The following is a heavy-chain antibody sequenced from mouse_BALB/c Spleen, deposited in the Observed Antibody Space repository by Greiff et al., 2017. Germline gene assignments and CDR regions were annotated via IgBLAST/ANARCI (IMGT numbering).Heavy chain of an antibody. D-gene: IGHD2-1*01. CDR3: EKEGGNYEAWFAY. CDR2: INPYNNGI. V-gene: IGHV1-14*01. Sequence: VQLQHSGPGLVKPGASVKMSCTASGYTFTSYVMHWVQQKPGQGLEWIGYINPYNNGIKYTEKFKGMSTLTSDKSSSTDYMRLSSMTSENSAVYCCEKEGGNYEAWFAYWGQGTLVTVSA. J-gene: IGHJ3*01. CDR1: GYTFTSYV.